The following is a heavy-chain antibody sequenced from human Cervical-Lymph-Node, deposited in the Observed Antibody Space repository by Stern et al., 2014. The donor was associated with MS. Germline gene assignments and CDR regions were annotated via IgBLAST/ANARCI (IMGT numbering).Heavy chain of an antibody. Sequence: QLQLQESGPGLVKPSETLSLTCTVSGGSISNYSWSWIRQPPGKGLEWIGYIDYSGSTNYNPSFKSRGTISVDTSKNQFSLKLSSVTAADTAVYYCARDVSSSSGRGWFDPWGQGTLVTVSS. CDR2: IDYSGST. CDR3: ARDVSSSSGRGWFDP. CDR1: GGSISNYS. D-gene: IGHD6-6*01. J-gene: IGHJ5*02. V-gene: IGHV4-59*01.